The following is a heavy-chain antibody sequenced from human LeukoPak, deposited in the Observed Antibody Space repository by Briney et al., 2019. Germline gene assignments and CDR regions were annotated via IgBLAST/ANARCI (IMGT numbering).Heavy chain of an antibody. CDR2: INHSGST. CDR3: ARGQAAYYYDSSGFDY. V-gene: IGHV4-34*01. D-gene: IGHD3-22*01. Sequence: NSSETLSLTCAVYGGSFSGYYWSWIRQPPGKGLEWIGEINHSGSTKYNPSLKSRVTISVDTSKNQFSLKLSSVTAADTAVYYCARGQAAYYYDSSGFDYWGQGTLVTVSS. CDR1: GGSFSGYY. J-gene: IGHJ4*02.